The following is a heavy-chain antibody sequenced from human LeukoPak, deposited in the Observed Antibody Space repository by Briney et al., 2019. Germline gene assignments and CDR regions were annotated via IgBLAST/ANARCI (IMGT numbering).Heavy chain of an antibody. J-gene: IGHJ6*02. D-gene: IGHD3-10*01. CDR2: TYYRSKWYN. CDR3: VRDRWFGELDV. CDR1: GDSVSSNSAA. V-gene: IGHV6-1*01. Sequence: PSQTLSLTCAISGDSVSSNSAAWNWFRQSPSRGLEWLGRTYYRSKWYNDYAVTVKSRIIINPDTSKNQFSLQLNSVTPEDTAVYYCVRDRWFGELDVWSQGTTVTVSS.